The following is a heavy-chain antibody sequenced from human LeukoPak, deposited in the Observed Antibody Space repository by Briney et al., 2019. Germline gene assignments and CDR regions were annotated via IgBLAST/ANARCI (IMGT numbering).Heavy chain of an antibody. CDR2: IWYDESNK. Sequence: GGSLRLSCAASGFTFSSYGMHWVRQAPGKGLEWVAVIWYDESNKYYADSVKGRFTISRDNSKNTLYLQMNSLRAEDTAVYYCASLHCSGGSCYSRNDYYFDYWGQGTLVTVSS. CDR1: GFTFSSYG. J-gene: IGHJ4*02. V-gene: IGHV3-33*01. CDR3: ASLHCSGGSCYSRNDYYFDY. D-gene: IGHD2-15*01.